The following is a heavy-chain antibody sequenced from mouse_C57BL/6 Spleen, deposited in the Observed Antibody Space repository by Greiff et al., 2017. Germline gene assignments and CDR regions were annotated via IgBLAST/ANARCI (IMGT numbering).Heavy chain of an antibody. CDR3: TREANCASDY. CDR1: GFTFSSYA. CDR2: FSTGGDST. Sequence: EVQLVESGEGLVKPGGSLKLSCAASGFTFSSYAMSWVRQTPEKRLAWVAYFSTGGDSTYYAATVKGRFTISRDNSRNTLYLKMSSLKSEDTAMYYCTREANCASDYWGQGTTLTVSS. D-gene: IGHD4-1*02. V-gene: IGHV5-9-1*02. J-gene: IGHJ2*01.